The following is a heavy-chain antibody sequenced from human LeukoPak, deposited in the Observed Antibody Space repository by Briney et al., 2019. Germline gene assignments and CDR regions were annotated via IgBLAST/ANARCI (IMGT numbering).Heavy chain of an antibody. CDR1: GFTFSSYG. J-gene: IGHJ4*02. Sequence: PGGSLRLSCAASGFTFSSYGMHWVRQAPGKGLEWVAVIWYDGSNKYYADPVKGRFTISRDNSKNTLYLQMNSLRAEDTAVYYCAKGRRAVVTAILDYWGQGTLVTVSS. CDR2: IWYDGSNK. V-gene: IGHV3-33*06. CDR3: AKGRRAVVTAILDY. D-gene: IGHD2-21*02.